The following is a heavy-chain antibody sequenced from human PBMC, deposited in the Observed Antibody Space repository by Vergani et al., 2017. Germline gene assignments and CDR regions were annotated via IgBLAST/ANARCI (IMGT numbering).Heavy chain of an antibody. CDR3: ARDTPPATYFDY. D-gene: IGHD2-15*01. J-gene: IGHJ4*02. Sequence: QVQLQESGPGLVQPSQTLSLTCTVSGGSISSGGYYWSWLRQHPGKGLEWIGYIYYSGSTYYNPSLKSRVTISVDTSKNQFSLKLVSVTAADTAVYYCARDTPPATYFDYWGQGTLVTVSS. CDR2: IYYSGST. CDR1: GGSISSGGYY. V-gene: IGHV4-31*03.